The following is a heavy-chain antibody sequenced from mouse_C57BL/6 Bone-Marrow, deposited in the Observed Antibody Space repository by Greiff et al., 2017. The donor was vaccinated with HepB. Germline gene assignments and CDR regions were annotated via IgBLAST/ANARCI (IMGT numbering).Heavy chain of an antibody. CDR2: ISYDGSN. CDR1: GYSITSGYY. CDR3: ARDHYYGSSYPWFAY. V-gene: IGHV3-6*01. Sequence: EVQLQQSGPGLVKPSQSLSLTCSVTGYSITSGYYWNWIRQFPGNKLEWMGYISYDGSNNYNPSLKNRISITRDTSKNQFFLKLNSVTTEDTATYYCARDHYYGSSYPWFAYWGQGTLVTVSA. J-gene: IGHJ3*01. D-gene: IGHD1-1*01.